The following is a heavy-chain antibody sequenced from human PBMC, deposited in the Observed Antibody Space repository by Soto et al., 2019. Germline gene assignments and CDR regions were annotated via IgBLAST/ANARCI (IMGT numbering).Heavy chain of an antibody. J-gene: IGHJ6*02. V-gene: IGHV3-30*18. CDR2: ISYDGSNK. Sequence: GGSLRLSCAASGFTFSSYGMHWVRQAPGKGLEWVAVISYDGSNKYYADSVKGRFTISRDNSKNTLYLQMNSLRAEDTAVYYCANLYYGMDLWGQGTTVTVYS. CDR1: GFTFSSYG. CDR3: ANLYYGMDL.